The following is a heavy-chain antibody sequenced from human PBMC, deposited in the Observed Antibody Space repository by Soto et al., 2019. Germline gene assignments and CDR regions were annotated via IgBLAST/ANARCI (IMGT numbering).Heavy chain of an antibody. J-gene: IGHJ4*02. V-gene: IGHV3-33*01. D-gene: IGHD1-26*01. CDR1: GFTFNTYG. CDR3: ARDLGQGNGPFDY. Sequence: QVQLVESGGGVVQPGRSLRLSCAASGFTFNTYGMHWVRQAPGKGLEWVAVIWHDGGKKYYADSAKGRFTISRDNSKNTLFLQMNSLRAEDTAVYYCARDLGQGNGPFDYWCQGTLVTVSS. CDR2: IWHDGGKK.